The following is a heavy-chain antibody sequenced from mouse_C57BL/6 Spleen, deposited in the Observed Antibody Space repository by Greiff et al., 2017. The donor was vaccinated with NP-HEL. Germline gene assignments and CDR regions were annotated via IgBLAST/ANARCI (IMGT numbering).Heavy chain of an antibody. CDR3: ARWDWDNFDY. Sequence: VQLQQSGPELVKPGASVKISCKASGYAFSSSWMNWVKQRPGQGLEWIGRIYPGDGDTNYNGKFKGKATLTADKSSSTAYMQLSSLTSEDSAVYFCARWDWDNFDYWGQGTTLTVSS. D-gene: IGHD4-1*01. J-gene: IGHJ2*01. CDR2: IYPGDGDT. CDR1: GYAFSSSW. V-gene: IGHV1-82*01.